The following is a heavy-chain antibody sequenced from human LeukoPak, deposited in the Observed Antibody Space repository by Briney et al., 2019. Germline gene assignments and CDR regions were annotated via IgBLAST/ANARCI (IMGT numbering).Heavy chain of an antibody. D-gene: IGHD6-13*01. CDR3: ARSSRLVYYGMDV. CDR2: IYHSGST. CDR1: GGSISSGGYS. V-gene: IGHV4-30-2*01. Sequence: SETLSLTCAVSGGSISSGGYSWGWIRQPPGKGLEWIGYIYHSGSTYYNPSLKSRVTISVDRSKNQFSLKLSSVTAADTAVYYCARSSRLVYYGMDVWGQGTTVTVSS. J-gene: IGHJ6*02.